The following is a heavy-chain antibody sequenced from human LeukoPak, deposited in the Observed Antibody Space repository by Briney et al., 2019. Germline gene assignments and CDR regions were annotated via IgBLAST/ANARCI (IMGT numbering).Heavy chain of an antibody. CDR1: GGTFSSSA. CDR3: ARDRSPTQGYMDV. V-gene: IGHV1-69*05. Sequence: ASVKVSCKASGGTFSSSAISWVRQAPGQGLEWMGGIIPIFGTANYAQKFQGRVTITTDESTSTAYMELSSLRSEDTAVYYCARDRSPTQGYMDVWGKGTTVTVSS. CDR2: IIPIFGTA. J-gene: IGHJ6*03.